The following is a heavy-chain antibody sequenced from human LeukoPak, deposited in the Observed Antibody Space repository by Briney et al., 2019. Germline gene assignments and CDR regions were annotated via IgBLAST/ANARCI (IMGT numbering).Heavy chain of an antibody. Sequence: GGSLRLSCAASGFSFGSYGMNWVRQAPGKGLEWVSYISSGSSSIYYADSVKGRFTISRDNAKNSLYLQMNSLRDEDTAVYYCARGLGSGWYEDYWGQGTLVTVSS. V-gene: IGHV3-48*02. CDR2: ISSGSSSI. CDR1: GFSFGSYG. CDR3: ARGLGSGWYEDY. J-gene: IGHJ4*02. D-gene: IGHD6-19*01.